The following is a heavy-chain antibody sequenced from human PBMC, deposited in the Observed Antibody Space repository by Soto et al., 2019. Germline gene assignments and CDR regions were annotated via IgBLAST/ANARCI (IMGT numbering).Heavy chain of an antibody. CDR2: INHSGST. CDR1: GGSFSGYY. CDR3: ARAYYDSAYGMDV. D-gene: IGHD3-3*01. J-gene: IGHJ6*02. V-gene: IGHV4-34*01. Sequence: SETLSLTCAVYGGSFSGYYWSWIRQPPGKGLEWIGEINHSGSTNYNPSLKSRVTISVDTSKNQFSLKLSSVTAADTAVYYCARAYYDSAYGMDVWGQGTTVTASS.